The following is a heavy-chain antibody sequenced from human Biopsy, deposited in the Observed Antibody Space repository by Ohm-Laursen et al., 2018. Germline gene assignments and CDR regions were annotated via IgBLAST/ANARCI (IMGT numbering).Heavy chain of an antibody. CDR3: ARPSTFYYDGGGYYDGFDP. Sequence: SDTLSLTCTVSGDSIRNYYWSWIRQAAGKGLEWIGRIYPGGGTIYNPSLKSRVTMSVDTSKNHFSLNLNSVTAADTAVYYCARPSTFYYDGGGYYDGFDPWGQGTLVTVSS. CDR2: IYPGGGT. CDR1: GDSIRNYY. V-gene: IGHV4-4*07. J-gene: IGHJ5*02. D-gene: IGHD3-22*01.